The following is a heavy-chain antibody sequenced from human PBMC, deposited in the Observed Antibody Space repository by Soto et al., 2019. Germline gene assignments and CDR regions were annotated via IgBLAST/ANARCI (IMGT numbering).Heavy chain of an antibody. V-gene: IGHV3-30-3*01. D-gene: IGHD1-26*01. Sequence: QVQLVESGGGVVQPGRSLRLSCAASGFTFSSYAMHWVRQALGKGLEWVAVVSYDGSNKYYADSVKGRLTISRDNSKNTLYLQMNSLIAEDTAVYYCARGQGGPIDYWGQGTLVTVSS. CDR1: GFTFSSYA. CDR3: ARGQGGPIDY. J-gene: IGHJ4*02. CDR2: VSYDGSNK.